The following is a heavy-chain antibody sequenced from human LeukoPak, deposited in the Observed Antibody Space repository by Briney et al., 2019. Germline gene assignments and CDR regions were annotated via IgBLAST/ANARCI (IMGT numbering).Heavy chain of an antibody. CDR1: GFTFSSYN. CDR2: ISSSSSYI. Sequence: GGSLRLSCAASGFTFSSYNMNWVRQAPGKGLEWVSSISSSSSYIYYADSVKGRFTISRDNAKNSLYLQMNSLRAEDTAVYYCARDGPYYYDSSGYPLGYYGMDVWGQGTTVTVSS. V-gene: IGHV3-21*01. CDR3: ARDGPYYYDSSGYPLGYYGMDV. J-gene: IGHJ6*02. D-gene: IGHD3-22*01.